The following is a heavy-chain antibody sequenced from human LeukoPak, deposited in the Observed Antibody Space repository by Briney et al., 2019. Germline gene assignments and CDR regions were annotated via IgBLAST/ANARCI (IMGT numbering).Heavy chain of an antibody. D-gene: IGHD3-10*01. V-gene: IGHV4-34*01. CDR2: INHSGST. J-gene: IGHJ4*02. CDR3: ARGLLHDGSSYYFDY. Sequence: SETLSLTCAVYGGSFSGYYWSWIRQPPGKGLEWIGEINHSGSTNYNPSLKSRVTISVDTSKNQFSLKLSSVTAADTAVYYCARGLLHDGSSYYFDYWGQGTLVTVSS. CDR1: GGSFSGYY.